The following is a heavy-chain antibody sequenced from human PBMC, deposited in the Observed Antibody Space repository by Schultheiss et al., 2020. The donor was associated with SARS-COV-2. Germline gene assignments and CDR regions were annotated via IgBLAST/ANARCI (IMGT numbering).Heavy chain of an antibody. D-gene: IGHD3-22*01. CDR1: GGSFSGYY. Sequence: SETLSLTCAVYGGSFSGYYWSWIRQHPGKGLEWIGYIYYSGSTYYNPSLKSRVTISVDTSKNQFSLKLSSVTAADTAVYYCARGYYYDSSGYEPDAFDIWGQGTMVTVSS. V-gene: IGHV4-59*01. CDR3: ARGYYYDSSGYEPDAFDI. CDR2: IYYSGST. J-gene: IGHJ3*02.